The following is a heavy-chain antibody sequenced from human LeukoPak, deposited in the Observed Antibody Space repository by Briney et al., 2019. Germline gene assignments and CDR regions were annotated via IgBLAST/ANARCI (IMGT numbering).Heavy chain of an antibody. Sequence: PGGSLRLSCAASGFTFSDYNMRWIRQAPGKGLEWVSSISRRGSTKYYADSVEGRFTISRDNAKNSLFLQMNSLRAEDTAVFYCARAPVYYDESRGHLKISNWYLDLWGRGTLVTVSS. J-gene: IGHJ2*01. D-gene: IGHD3-22*01. V-gene: IGHV3-11*04. CDR3: ARAPVYYDESRGHLKISNWYLDL. CDR1: GFTFSDYN. CDR2: ISRRGSTK.